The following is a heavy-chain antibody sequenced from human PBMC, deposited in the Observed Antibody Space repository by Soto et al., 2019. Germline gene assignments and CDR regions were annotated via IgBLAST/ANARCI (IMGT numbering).Heavy chain of an antibody. V-gene: IGHV5-10-1*01. D-gene: IGHD3-22*01. J-gene: IGHJ5*02. CDR1: GYSFTSYW. CDR2: IDPSDSYT. Sequence: GESLKISCKGSGYSFTSYWISWVRQMPGKGLEWMGRIDPSDSYTNYSPSFQGHVTISADKSISTAYLQWSSLKASDTAMYYCARVGGYYDSSGYPPRFDPWGRGTLVTSPQ. CDR3: ARVGGYYDSSGYPPRFDP.